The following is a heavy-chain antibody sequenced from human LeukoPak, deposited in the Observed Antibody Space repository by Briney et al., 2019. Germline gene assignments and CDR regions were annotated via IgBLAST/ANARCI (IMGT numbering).Heavy chain of an antibody. Sequence: SETLSLTCAVYGGSFSGYYWSWIRQPPGKGLEWIGEINHSGSTNYNPSLKSRVTISVDTSKYQFSLKLSSVTAADTAVYYCARGPHDYNYYYYYYMDVWGKGTTVTVSS. CDR1: GGSFSGYY. J-gene: IGHJ6*03. D-gene: IGHD4-11*01. V-gene: IGHV4-34*01. CDR3: ARGPHDYNYYYYYYMDV. CDR2: INHSGST.